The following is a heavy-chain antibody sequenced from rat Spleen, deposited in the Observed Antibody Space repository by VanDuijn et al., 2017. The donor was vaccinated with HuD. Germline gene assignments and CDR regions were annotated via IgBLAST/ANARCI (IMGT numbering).Heavy chain of an antibody. Sequence: EVQLVESGGGLVQPGRSLKLSCAASGFTFSDYAMAWVRQAPKKGLEWVATITYDGSSTYYRDSVKGRFTISRDNAKSTLYLQMDSLRSEDTATYYCARRSYGGYYVMDAWGQGASVTVSS. D-gene: IGHD1-11*01. CDR1: GFTFSDYA. CDR2: ITYDGSST. J-gene: IGHJ4*01. CDR3: ARRSYGGYYVMDA. V-gene: IGHV5-17*01.